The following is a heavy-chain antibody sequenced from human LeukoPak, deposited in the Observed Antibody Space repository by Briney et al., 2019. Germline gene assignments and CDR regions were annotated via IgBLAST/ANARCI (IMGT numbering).Heavy chain of an antibody. D-gene: IGHD1-14*01. CDR1: GYTFTSYY. Sequence: ASVKVSCKASGYTFTSYYMHWVRQAPGQGLEWMGIINPSGGSTSYAQKFQGRVTMTRDTSTSTVYMELSSLRSEDTAVYYCARGSNNMDHTPHYYFDYWGQGTLVTVSS. CDR3: ARGSNNMDHTPHYYFDY. CDR2: INPSGGST. V-gene: IGHV1-46*01. J-gene: IGHJ4*02.